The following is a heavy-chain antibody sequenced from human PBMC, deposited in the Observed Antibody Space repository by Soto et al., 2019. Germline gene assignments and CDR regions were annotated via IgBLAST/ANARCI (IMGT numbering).Heavy chain of an antibody. J-gene: IGHJ3*02. CDR2: INHSGST. V-gene: IGHV4-34*01. Sequence: SETLSLTCAVYGGSFSGYYWSWIRQPPGKGLEWIGEINHSGSTNYNPSLKSRVTISVDTSKNQFSLKLSSVTAADTAVYYCARGGYDYVWGSYRYTGAFDIWGQGTTVTVSS. D-gene: IGHD3-16*02. CDR1: GGSFSGYY. CDR3: ARGGYDYVWGSYRYTGAFDI.